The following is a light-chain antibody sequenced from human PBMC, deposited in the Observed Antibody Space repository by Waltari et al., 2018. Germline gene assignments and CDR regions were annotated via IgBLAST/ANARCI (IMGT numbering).Light chain of an antibody. J-gene: IGKJ1*01. CDR3: QHYVSLPAT. V-gene: IGKV3-20*01. Sequence: EIVLTQSPGTLFLPPGEGATRSCRASQSVSRTLAWYQQKPGQAPRLLIYGASSRATGIPDRFSGSGSGTDFSLTISRLEPDDSAVYFCQHYVSLPATFGQGTKVEIK. CDR1: QSVSRT. CDR2: GAS.